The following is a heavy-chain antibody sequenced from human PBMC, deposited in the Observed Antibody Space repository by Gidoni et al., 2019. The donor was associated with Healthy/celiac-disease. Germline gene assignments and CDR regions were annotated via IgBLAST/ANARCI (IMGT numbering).Heavy chain of an antibody. CDR2: IYYSGST. Sequence: QVQLQDSGPGLVKPSQTLSLTSTFPVGSISSGCYSWSWIRQHPGKGLEWIGYIYYSGSTYYNPSLKSRVTISVDTSKNQFSLKLSSVTAADTAVYYCARDAPYYYGSGRFLDVWGQGTTVTVSS. J-gene: IGHJ6*02. CDR3: ARDAPYYYGSGRFLDV. D-gene: IGHD3-10*01. V-gene: IGHV4-31*03. CDR1: VGSISSGCYS.